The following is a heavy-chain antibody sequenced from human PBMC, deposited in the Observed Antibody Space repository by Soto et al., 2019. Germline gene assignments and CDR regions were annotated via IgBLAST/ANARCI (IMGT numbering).Heavy chain of an antibody. CDR3: ATGIWFGELLEGMDV. CDR1: GYTFTSYA. V-gene: IGHV1-3*01. D-gene: IGHD3-10*01. J-gene: IGHJ6*02. Sequence: ASVKVSCKASGYTFTSYAMHWVRQAPGQRLEWMGWINAGNGNTKYSQKFQGRVTITRDTSASTAYMELSSLISEDTAVYYCATGIWFGELLEGMDVWGQGTTVTVSS. CDR2: INAGNGNT.